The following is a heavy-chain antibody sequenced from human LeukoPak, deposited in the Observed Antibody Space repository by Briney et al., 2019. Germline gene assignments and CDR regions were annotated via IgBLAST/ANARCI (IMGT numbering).Heavy chain of an antibody. CDR2: ISSSSSYI. CDR3: ARRLYYDSSGYYNTAFDY. Sequence: GESLKISCVASGFTFSSYWMSWVRQAPGKGLEWVSSISSSSSYIYYADSVKGRFTISRDNAKNSLYLQMNSLRAEDTAVYYCARRLYYDSSGYYNTAFDYWGQGTLVTVSS. CDR1: GFTFSSYW. J-gene: IGHJ4*02. D-gene: IGHD3-22*01. V-gene: IGHV3-21*01.